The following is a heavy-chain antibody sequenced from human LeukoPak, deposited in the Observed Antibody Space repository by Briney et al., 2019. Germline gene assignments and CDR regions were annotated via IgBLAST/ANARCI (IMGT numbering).Heavy chain of an antibody. J-gene: IGHJ3*02. CDR2: IYYSGST. D-gene: IGHD1-26*01. V-gene: IGHV4-30-4*08. CDR3: ARVIIPLLNAFDI. CDR1: GGSISSGDYY. Sequence: SETLSLTCTVSGGSISSGDYYWSWIRQPPGKGLEWIGYIYYSGSTYYNPSLKSRVTISVDTSKNQFSLKLSSVTAADTAVYYCARVIIPLLNAFDIWGQGTMVTVSS.